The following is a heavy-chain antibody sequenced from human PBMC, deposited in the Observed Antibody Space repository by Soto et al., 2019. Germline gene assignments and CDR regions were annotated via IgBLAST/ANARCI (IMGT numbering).Heavy chain of an antibody. D-gene: IGHD3-22*01. CDR2: IYHSGST. CDR1: GGSISSSNW. J-gene: IGHJ4*02. CDR3: ARDRSPYYYDSSGYRGPFDY. Sequence: QVQLQGSGPGLVKPSGTLSLTCAVSGGSISSSNWWSWVRQPPGKGLEWIGEIYHSGSTNYNPSLKSRVTISVDKSKNQFSLNLSSVTAADTAVYYCARDRSPYYYDSSGYRGPFDYWGQGTLVTVSS. V-gene: IGHV4-4*02.